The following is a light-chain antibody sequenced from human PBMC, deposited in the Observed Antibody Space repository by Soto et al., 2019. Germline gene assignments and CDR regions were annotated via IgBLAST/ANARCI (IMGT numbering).Light chain of an antibody. CDR2: AAS. J-gene: IGKJ5*01. Sequence: EIVLTQSPATLSVSPGERATLSCRASQGISSLLAWYQQKPGQAPRLLIYAASTRAAGIPARFSGSGSGTEFILTISSLQSEDFAVYYCQQYNNWPPITFGQGTRLEIK. CDR3: QQYNNWPPIT. CDR1: QGISSL. V-gene: IGKV3-15*01.